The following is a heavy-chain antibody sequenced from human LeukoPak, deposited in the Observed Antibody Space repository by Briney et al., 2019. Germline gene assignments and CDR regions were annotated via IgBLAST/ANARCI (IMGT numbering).Heavy chain of an antibody. Sequence: SETLSLTCTVSGGSISSSSYYWGWIRQPPGKGLEWIGSIYYSGSTYYNPSLKSRVTISVDTSKNQFSLKLSSVTAADTAVYYCARQAARLFDYWGQGTLVTVPS. CDR2: IYYSGST. CDR3: ARQAARLFDY. CDR1: GGSISSSSYY. V-gene: IGHV4-39*01. J-gene: IGHJ4*02. D-gene: IGHD6-6*01.